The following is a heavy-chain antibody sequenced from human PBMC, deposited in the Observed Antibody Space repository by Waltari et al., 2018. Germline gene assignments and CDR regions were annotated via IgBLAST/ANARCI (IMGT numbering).Heavy chain of an antibody. V-gene: IGHV3-30*04. Sequence: VQLVESGGGVVKPGRSLRLPCAASEFTFSSYAMHWVRQAPGKGLEWVAFISYNERNRYYVDSVKGRFTISRDNSNKMLYLQMNSLRVEDTAVYYCARDYCDRTNCHGMDVWGQGTTVTVSS. CDR1: EFTFSSYA. J-gene: IGHJ6*02. CDR3: ARDYCDRTNCHGMDV. D-gene: IGHD3-22*01. CDR2: ISYNERNR.